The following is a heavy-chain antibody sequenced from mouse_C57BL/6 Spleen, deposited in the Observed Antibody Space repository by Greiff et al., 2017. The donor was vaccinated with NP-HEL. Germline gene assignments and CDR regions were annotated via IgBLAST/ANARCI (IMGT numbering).Heavy chain of an antibody. CDR1: GYSITSGYY. CDR3: AREGYDYDVEYFDV. CDR2: ISYDGSN. Sequence: EVHLVESGPGLVKPSQSLSLTCSVTGYSITSGYYWNWIRQFPGNKLEWMGYISYDGSNNYNPSLKNRISITRDTSKNQFFLKLNSVTTEDTATYYCAREGYDYDVEYFDVWGTGTTVTVSS. D-gene: IGHD2-4*01. J-gene: IGHJ1*03. V-gene: IGHV3-6*01.